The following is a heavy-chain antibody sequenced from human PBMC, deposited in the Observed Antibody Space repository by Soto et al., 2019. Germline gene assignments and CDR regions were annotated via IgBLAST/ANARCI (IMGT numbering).Heavy chain of an antibody. Sequence: QVQLQESGPGLVKPSETLSLTCVVSGASISSSEWWTWVRQPPAKGLEWIGHIYHSGSTRYNPSLSSRVIISVYKSKNPFSLNLNSVTAAATDMYYCARVGISGYFDYWGQGTLVTVSS. CDR2: IYHSGST. V-gene: IGHV4-4*02. J-gene: IGHJ4*02. CDR3: ARVGISGYFDY. CDR1: GASISSSEW. D-gene: IGHD6-19*01.